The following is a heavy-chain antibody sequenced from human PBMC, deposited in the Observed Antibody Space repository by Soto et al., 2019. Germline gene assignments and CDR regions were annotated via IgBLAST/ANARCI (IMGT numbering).Heavy chain of an antibody. D-gene: IGHD1-26*01. CDR2: IWYDGSKK. CDR1: GFSFNYYG. Sequence: LRLSCEASGFSFNYYGMHWVRQAPGKGLEWVAVIWYDGSKKDYVDSVQGRFIVSRDNSRNTVYLQMNSLRADDTAVYYCARDGSSTHLYYGLDVWGQGTMVTVSS. J-gene: IGHJ6*02. V-gene: IGHV3-33*01. CDR3: ARDGSSTHLYYGLDV.